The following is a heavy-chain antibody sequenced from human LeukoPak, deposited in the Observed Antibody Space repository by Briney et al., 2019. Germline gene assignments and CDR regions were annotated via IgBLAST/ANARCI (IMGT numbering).Heavy chain of an antibody. V-gene: IGHV4-34*01. D-gene: IGHD3-10*01. J-gene: IGHJ4*02. CDR1: GGSFSSFH. Sequence: SETLSLTYAVFGGSFSSFHWSWIRQPPGKWLEWIGEINQVGTTNYNPSFKNRVTISVDTSKNQSSLKRNYFTAADTAVYYCARRTQTTFYHGSGIAYWGQGTLVTVSS. CDR3: ARRTQTTFYHGSGIAY. CDR2: INQVGTT.